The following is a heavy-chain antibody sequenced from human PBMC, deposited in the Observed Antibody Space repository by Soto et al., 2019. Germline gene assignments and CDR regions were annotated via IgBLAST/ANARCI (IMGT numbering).Heavy chain of an antibody. D-gene: IGHD3-9*01. Sequence: ASVKVSCQASGYTFTSYAMNWVRQAPGQGLEWMGWINTNTGNPTYAQGFTGRFVFSLDTSVSTAYLQICSLKAEDTAVYYCARDHYDILTGYYYYYYYGMDVWGQGTTVTVSS. CDR3: ARDHYDILTGYYYYYYYGMDV. CDR2: INTNTGNP. V-gene: IGHV7-4-1*01. J-gene: IGHJ6*02. CDR1: GYTFTSYA.